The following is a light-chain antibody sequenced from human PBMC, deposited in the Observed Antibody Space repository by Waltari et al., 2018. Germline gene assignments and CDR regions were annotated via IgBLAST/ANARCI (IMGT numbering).Light chain of an antibody. Sequence: DMQMTQSPSTLSASVVDRVTITCRASQSINNWLAWYQQKPGKAPKLLIYKASTLESGVPSRFSGIGSGTEFTLTISSLQPDDFATYYCQQYNSYSPWTFGQGTKVEIK. J-gene: IGKJ1*01. CDR1: QSINNW. CDR2: KAS. CDR3: QQYNSYSPWT. V-gene: IGKV1-5*03.